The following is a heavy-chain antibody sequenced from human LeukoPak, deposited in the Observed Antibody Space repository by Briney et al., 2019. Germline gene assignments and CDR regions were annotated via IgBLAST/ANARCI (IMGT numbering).Heavy chain of an antibody. D-gene: IGHD3-22*01. CDR1: GYTFTSYG. V-gene: IGHV1-18*01. CDR3: ARRGYYYDSSGYYLGFFDL. Sequence: ASVKVSCKASGYTFTSYGISWVRQAPGQGLEWMGWISAYNGDTNYAQKLQGRVTMTTDTSTSTAYMELRSLRSDDTAVYYCARRGYYYDSSGYYLGFFDLWGQGTLVTVSS. J-gene: IGHJ5*02. CDR2: ISAYNGDT.